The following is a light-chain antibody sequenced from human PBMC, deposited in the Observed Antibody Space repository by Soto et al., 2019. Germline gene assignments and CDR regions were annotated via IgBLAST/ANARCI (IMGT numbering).Light chain of an antibody. CDR2: EVT. CDR3: SSYATGDNYV. Sequence: QSALTQPPSASGSPGQSVTISCTGTSSDVGGYNHVSWYQQHPGKAPKVVIYEVTKRPSGGPDRFSGSKSGNTASLTVSGLQAEDEADYYCSSYATGDNYVFGSGTKLTVL. CDR1: SSDVGGYNH. J-gene: IGLJ1*01. V-gene: IGLV2-8*01.